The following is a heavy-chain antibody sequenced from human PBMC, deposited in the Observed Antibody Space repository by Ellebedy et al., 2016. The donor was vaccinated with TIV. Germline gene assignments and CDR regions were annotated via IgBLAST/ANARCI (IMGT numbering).Heavy chain of an antibody. V-gene: IGHV3-7*03. J-gene: IGHJ6*02. CDR2: IKQDGSEK. Sequence: GESLKISCAASGFTFSSYWMSWVRQAPGKGLEWVANIKQDGSEKYYVDSVKGRFTISRDNSRNTLYLQMNSLRAEDPAVYYCAKGGLDTAMVNYAMDVWGRGTTVTVSS. D-gene: IGHD5-18*01. CDR1: GFTFSSYW. CDR3: AKGGLDTAMVNYAMDV.